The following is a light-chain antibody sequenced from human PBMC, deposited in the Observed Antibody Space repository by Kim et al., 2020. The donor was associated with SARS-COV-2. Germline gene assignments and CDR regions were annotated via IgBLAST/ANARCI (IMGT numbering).Light chain of an antibody. Sequence: DIQMTQSPSTLSASVGDRVTITCRASQSISSWLAWYQQKPGKAPKLLISKASSLESGVPSRFSGSASGTEFTLTISSLQPDDFATYYCQQYKSYSLTFGGGTKVEIK. V-gene: IGKV1-5*03. CDR1: QSISSW. J-gene: IGKJ4*01. CDR3: QQYKSYSLT. CDR2: KAS.